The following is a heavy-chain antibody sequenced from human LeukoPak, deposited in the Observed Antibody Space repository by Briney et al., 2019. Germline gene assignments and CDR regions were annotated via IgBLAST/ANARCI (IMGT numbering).Heavy chain of an antibody. Sequence: SQTLSLTCTVSGGSISSGGYYWSWIRQHPGKGPEWIGYIYYSGSTYYNPSLKSRVTISVDTSKNQFSLKLSSVTAADTAVYYCATSKGVQLWSFDYWGQGTLVTVSS. D-gene: IGHD5-18*01. V-gene: IGHV4-31*03. CDR3: ATSKGVQLWSFDY. CDR1: GGSISSGGYY. CDR2: IYYSGST. J-gene: IGHJ4*02.